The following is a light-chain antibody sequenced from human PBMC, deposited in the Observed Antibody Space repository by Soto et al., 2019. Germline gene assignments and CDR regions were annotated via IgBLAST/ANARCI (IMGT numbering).Light chain of an antibody. Sequence: EIVLTQSPATLSLSPGRRTSHSRMPSQSVSINYLAWYHQKPGQAPRLLIYGASSRATDIPDRFSGSGSGRDFALNISRLEPEDFGVYYCQQSSSSPLTFGEGTKVDI. CDR3: QQSSSSPLT. J-gene: IGKJ4*01. CDR2: GAS. CDR1: QSVSINY. V-gene: IGKV3-20*01.